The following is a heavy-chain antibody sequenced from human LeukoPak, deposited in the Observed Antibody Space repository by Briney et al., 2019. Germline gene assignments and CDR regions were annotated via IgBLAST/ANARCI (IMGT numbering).Heavy chain of an antibody. CDR2: ISWNSGSI. Sequence: PGRSLRLSCAASGFTFDDYAMHWVRQPPGKGLEWVSGISWNSGSIGYADSVKGRFTISRDNAKNSLYLQMNSLRAEDTAVYYCAATSRGYSSRYYYMDVWGKGTTVTVSS. D-gene: IGHD2-15*01. V-gene: IGHV3-9*01. CDR3: AATSRGYSSRYYYMDV. CDR1: GFTFDDYA. J-gene: IGHJ6*03.